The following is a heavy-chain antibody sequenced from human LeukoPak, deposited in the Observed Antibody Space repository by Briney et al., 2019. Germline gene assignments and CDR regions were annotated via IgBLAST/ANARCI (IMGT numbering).Heavy chain of an antibody. CDR2: INHSGST. CDR3: AMWSDSSGWYRSRDHFDY. V-gene: IGHV4-34*01. CDR1: GGSFSGYY. Sequence: SETLSLTCAVYGGSFSGYYWSWIRQPPGKGLEWIGEINHSGSTNYNPSLKSRVTISVDTSKNQFSLKLSSVTAADTAVYYCAMWSDSSGWYRSRDHFDYWGQGTLVTVSS. D-gene: IGHD6-19*01. J-gene: IGHJ4*02.